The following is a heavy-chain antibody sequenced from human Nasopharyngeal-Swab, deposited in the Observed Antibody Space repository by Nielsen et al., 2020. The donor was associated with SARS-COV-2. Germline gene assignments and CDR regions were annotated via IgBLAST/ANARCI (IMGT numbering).Heavy chain of an antibody. Sequence: ASVQVSCKASGYTFTSYYMHWVRQAPGQGLEWMGIINPSGGSTSYAQKFQGRVTMTRDTSTGTVYMELGSLRSEDTAVYYCASFASSSMVRGVDGVDAFDIWGQGTMVTVSS. CDR2: INPSGGST. D-gene: IGHD3-10*01. CDR3: ASFASSSMVRGVDGVDAFDI. J-gene: IGHJ3*02. V-gene: IGHV1-46*01. CDR1: GYTFTSYY.